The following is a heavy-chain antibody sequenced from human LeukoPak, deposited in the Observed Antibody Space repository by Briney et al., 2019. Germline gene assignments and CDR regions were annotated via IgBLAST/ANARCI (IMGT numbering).Heavy chain of an antibody. V-gene: IGHV4-31*03. CDR2: IYYSGST. J-gene: IGHJ6*02. D-gene: IGHD3-22*01. CDR3: ARDPEDSRHPYGMDV. CDR1: GGSISSGGYY. Sequence: PSETLSLTCTVSGGSISSGGYYWSWIRQHPGKGLEWIGYIYYSGSTYYNPSLKSRVTISVDTSKNQFSLKLSSVTAADTAVYYCARDPEDSRHPYGMDVWGQGTTVTVSS.